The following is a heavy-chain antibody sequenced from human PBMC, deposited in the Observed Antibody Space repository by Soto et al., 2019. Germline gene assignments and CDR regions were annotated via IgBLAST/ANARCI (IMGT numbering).Heavy chain of an antibody. Sequence: QVQLQESGPGLVKPSETLSLTCTVSGGSISSCYWRWIRQPPGKGLEWIGYIYYSGGTNYNPSLKSRVTITVDTSKNQFSLKLSSGTAADTAVYYCASLIPGTYNNWFDPWGQGTLVTLSS. D-gene: IGHD1-20*01. CDR3: ASLIPGTYNNWFDP. CDR1: GGSISSCY. J-gene: IGHJ5*02. CDR2: IYYSGGT. V-gene: IGHV4-59*08.